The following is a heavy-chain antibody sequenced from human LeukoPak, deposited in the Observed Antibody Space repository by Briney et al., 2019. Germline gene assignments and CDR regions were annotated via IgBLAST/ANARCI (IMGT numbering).Heavy chain of an antibody. CDR2: IYYSGST. CDR1: GGSISSSSYY. D-gene: IGHD3-16*01. Sequence: PSETLSLTCTVSGGSISSSSYYWGWFRQPPGKGLEWMGSIYYSGSTYYNPSLKSRVTISVDTSKNQFSLKLSSVTAADTAVYYCASSRRIIAERYWGQGTLVTVSS. CDR3: ASSRRIIAERY. V-gene: IGHV4-39*01. J-gene: IGHJ4*02.